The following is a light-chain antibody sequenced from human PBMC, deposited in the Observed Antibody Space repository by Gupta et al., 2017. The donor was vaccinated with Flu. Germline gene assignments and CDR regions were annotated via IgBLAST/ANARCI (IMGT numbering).Light chain of an antibody. J-gene: IGKJ2*01. Sequence: DRDTRSCMASQTVSRSYLAWYQQKPGQAPRLLIYWASSRDTGIPDRFSGSGSGTDFTLTISRLEAEDVAIYYCQHYGSSPYTFGQGTKLEIK. V-gene: IGKV3-20*01. CDR3: QHYGSSPYT. CDR2: WAS. CDR1: QTVSRSY.